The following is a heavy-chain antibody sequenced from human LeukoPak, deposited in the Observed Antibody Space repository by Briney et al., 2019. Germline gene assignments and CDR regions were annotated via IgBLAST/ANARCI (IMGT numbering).Heavy chain of an antibody. CDR1: GFTFSSYS. D-gene: IGHD6-19*01. V-gene: IGHV3-21*01. J-gene: IGHJ2*01. CDR2: ISSSSDYR. Sequence: GGSLRLSCAASGFTFSSYSMNWVRQAPGKGLEWVSSISSSSDYRYYADSVKGRFTISRDNAKNSLYLQMNSLRAEDTAVYYCAVAGLSYWYFDLWGRGTLVTVSS. CDR3: AVAGLSYWYFDL.